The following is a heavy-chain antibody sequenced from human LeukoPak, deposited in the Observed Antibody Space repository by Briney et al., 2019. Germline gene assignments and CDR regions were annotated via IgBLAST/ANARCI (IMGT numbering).Heavy chain of an antibody. CDR2: ISSSGSTI. Sequence: GGSLRLSCTASGFTFSNYAMNWVRRAPGKGLEWVSYISSSGSTIYYADSVKGRFTISRDNAKNSLYLQMNSLRAEDTAVYYCARLAILEWLLHFDYWRQGTLVTVSS. J-gene: IGHJ4*02. V-gene: IGHV3-48*03. CDR3: ARLAILEWLLHFDY. CDR1: GFTFSNYA. D-gene: IGHD3-3*01.